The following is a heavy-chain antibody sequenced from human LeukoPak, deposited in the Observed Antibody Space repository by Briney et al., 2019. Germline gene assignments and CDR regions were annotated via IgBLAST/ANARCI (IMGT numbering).Heavy chain of an antibody. CDR2: IYYSGST. Sequence: SETLSLTCTVSGGSISSYYWSWIRQPPGKGLEWIGYIYYSGSTNYNPSLKSRVTISVDTSKNQFSLKLSSVTAADTAVYYCARDSRYNWNEPETFDIWGQGTMVTVSS. D-gene: IGHD1-20*01. CDR1: GGSISSYY. CDR3: ARDSRYNWNEPETFDI. J-gene: IGHJ3*02. V-gene: IGHV4-59*01.